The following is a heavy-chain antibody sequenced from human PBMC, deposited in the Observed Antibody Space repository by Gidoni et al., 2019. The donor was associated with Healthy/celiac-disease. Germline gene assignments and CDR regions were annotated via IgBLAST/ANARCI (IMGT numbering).Heavy chain of an antibody. V-gene: IGHV3-66*01. D-gene: IGHD6-13*01. J-gene: IGHJ4*02. Sequence: EVQLVESGGGLVQPGGSLRLSCAASGFTVSSNYMSWVRQAPGKGLEWVSVIYSGGSTYYADSVKGRFTISRDNSKNTLYLQMNSLRAEDTAVYYCATEIWYSSSWYAFDYWGQGTLVTVSS. CDR3: ATEIWYSSSWYAFDY. CDR1: GFTVSSNY. CDR2: IYSGGST.